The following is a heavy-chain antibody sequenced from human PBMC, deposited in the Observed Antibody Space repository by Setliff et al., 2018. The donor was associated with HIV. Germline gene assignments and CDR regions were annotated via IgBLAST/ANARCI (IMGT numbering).Heavy chain of an antibody. CDR3: ATQSFSDTDNYYYAAFDI. J-gene: IGHJ3*02. D-gene: IGHD3-22*01. CDR1: GGSIRSYY. Sequence: LLKPSETLSLTCTVSGGSIRSYYWNWLRQPPGKGLELIGYIYPGGGSINYNPSLKSRLTISVDTSKNQLSLKLRSVTAADTAVYFCATQSFSDTDNYYYAAFDIWGQGTMVTVSS. V-gene: IGHV4-4*09. CDR2: IYPGGGSI.